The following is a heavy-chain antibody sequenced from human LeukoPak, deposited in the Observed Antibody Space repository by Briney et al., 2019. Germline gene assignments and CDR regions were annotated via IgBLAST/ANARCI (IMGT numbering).Heavy chain of an antibody. V-gene: IGHV3-30*02. J-gene: IGHJ4*02. Sequence: TGGSLRLSCAASGFTFSSYGMHWVRQAPGKGLEGVAFIRYDGSNKYYADSVKGRFTISRDNSKNTLYLQMNSLRAEDTAVYYCAKDAYYYDSSGWVNLDYWGQGTLVTVSS. CDR1: GFTFSSYG. CDR2: IRYDGSNK. CDR3: AKDAYYYDSSGWVNLDY. D-gene: IGHD3-22*01.